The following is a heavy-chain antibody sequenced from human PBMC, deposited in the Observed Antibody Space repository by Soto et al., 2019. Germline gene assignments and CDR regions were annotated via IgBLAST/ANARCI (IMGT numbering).Heavy chain of an antibody. CDR1: GFTFSSYS. D-gene: IGHD2-8*01. J-gene: IGHJ5*02. CDR3: ARDSRMAGSYDL. V-gene: IGHV3-48*02. CDR2: IISSSTTI. Sequence: EVQLVESGGGLVQRGGSLRLSCAASGFTFSSYSMNWVRQAPGKGLEWIAYIISSSTTIFYADSVKGRFTISRDNAKSALYLHMNGLRDEDRAVYFFARDSRMAGSYDLWGQGSLVTVS.